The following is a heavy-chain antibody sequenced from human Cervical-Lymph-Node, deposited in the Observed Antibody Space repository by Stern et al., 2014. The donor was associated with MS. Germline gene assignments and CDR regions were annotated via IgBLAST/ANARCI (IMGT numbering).Heavy chain of an antibody. CDR3: ARGIVANRAAATLHNLFDS. CDR1: GGTFSSSYA. Sequence: QVQLVESGAEVKKPGSSVKVSCKASGGTFSSSYAVSWVRQAPGQGLEWMGRIIPIIGLANYAQKFQSRVTIIADKSTSIVYMELSSLTSEDTAVYYCARGIVANRAAATLHNLFDSWGQGTRVTVSS. D-gene: IGHD2-15*01. CDR2: IIPIIGLA. J-gene: IGHJ5*01. V-gene: IGHV1-69*09.